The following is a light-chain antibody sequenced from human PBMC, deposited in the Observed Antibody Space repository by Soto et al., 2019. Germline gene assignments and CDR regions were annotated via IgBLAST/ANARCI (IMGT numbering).Light chain of an antibody. CDR3: QQYSSSPRT. V-gene: IGKV3-20*01. J-gene: IGKJ1*01. Sequence: NVLTQSPCTLSLSPGEGATLSCRASHSISSNYLAWYHQKPGQAPRLLIYGASSRATDIPDRFRGSGSGRDFVLNISRLEPEDSGVYYCQQYSSSPRTFGQGTKVDIK. CDR1: HSISSNY. CDR2: GAS.